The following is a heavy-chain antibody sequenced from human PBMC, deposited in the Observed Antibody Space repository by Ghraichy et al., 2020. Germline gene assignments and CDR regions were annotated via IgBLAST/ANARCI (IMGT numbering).Heavy chain of an antibody. Sequence: SQTLSLTCTVSGGSISSYYWSWIRQPPGKGLEWIGYIYYSGSTNYNPSLKSRVTISVDTSKNQFSLKLSSVTTADTAVYYCARDLGGIQLWGQGTLVTVSS. J-gene: IGHJ4*02. CDR1: GGSISSYY. D-gene: IGHD5-18*01. CDR2: IYYSGST. CDR3: ARDLGGIQL. V-gene: IGHV4-59*01.